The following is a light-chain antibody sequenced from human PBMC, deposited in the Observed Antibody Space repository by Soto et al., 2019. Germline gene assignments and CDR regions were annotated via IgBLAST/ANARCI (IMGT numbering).Light chain of an antibody. CDR2: GAS. J-gene: IGKJ1*01. CDR3: QQYGSSPRT. V-gene: IGKV3-20*01. CDR1: QSVSSSY. Sequence: EIVLTQSPGTLSLSPGERATLSCRASQSVSSSYLAWYRQKLGQAPRLLIYGASSRATGIPDRFSGSGSGTDFTLTISRLEPEDFAVYYCQQYGSSPRTFGQGTKVDIK.